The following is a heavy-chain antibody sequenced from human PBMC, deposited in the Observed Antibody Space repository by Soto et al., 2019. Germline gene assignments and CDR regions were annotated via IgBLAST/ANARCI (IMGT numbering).Heavy chain of an antibody. CDR3: ARAYSDAFDI. D-gene: IGHD2-15*01. Sequence: VQLLESGGGLVQPGGSLRLSCTASGITFSNYAMSWVRQAPRKGLEWVSYISSSGSGIYYPDSVKGRFTISRDNAKNSLFLQMSSLRAEDTAVYYCARAYSDAFDIWGQGTMVIVSS. V-gene: IGHV3-11*01. CDR2: ISSSGSGI. J-gene: IGHJ3*02. CDR1: GITFSNYA.